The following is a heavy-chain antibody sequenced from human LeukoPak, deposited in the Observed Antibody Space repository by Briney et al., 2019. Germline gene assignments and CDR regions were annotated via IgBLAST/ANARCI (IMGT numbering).Heavy chain of an antibody. Sequence: PSETLSLTCAVYGGSFSGYYWSWIRQPPGKGLEWIGEINHSGSTNYNPSLKSRVTISVDTFKNQFSLKLSSVTAADTAVYYCARVHCSSTSCPRGRDYWGQGTLVTVSS. CDR2: INHSGST. CDR3: ARVHCSSTSCPRGRDY. J-gene: IGHJ4*02. CDR1: GGSFSGYY. D-gene: IGHD2-2*01. V-gene: IGHV4-34*01.